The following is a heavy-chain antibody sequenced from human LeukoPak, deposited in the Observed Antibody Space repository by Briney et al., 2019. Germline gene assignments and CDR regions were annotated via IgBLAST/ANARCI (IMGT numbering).Heavy chain of an antibody. Sequence: GGSLRLSCAASGFTFSTYCMRWVRQAPGKGLEWVSYISSSGSYTYYAESVKGRFTISRDNANKSLNLQTNSLRAQDTAVYYCARVHSGSFQYYYPYYMDVWGKGTTVTVS. J-gene: IGHJ6*03. V-gene: IGHV3-21*01. D-gene: IGHD1-26*01. CDR3: ARVHSGSFQYYYPYYMDV. CDR1: GFTFSTYC. CDR2: ISSSGSYT.